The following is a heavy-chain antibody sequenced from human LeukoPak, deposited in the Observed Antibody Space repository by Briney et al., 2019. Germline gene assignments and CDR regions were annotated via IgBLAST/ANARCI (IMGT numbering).Heavy chain of an antibody. J-gene: IGHJ4*02. CDR1: GFTFSSYA. CDR3: AKHRFESGGYHSTD. D-gene: IGHD3-22*01. Sequence: GGSLRLSCAASGFTFSSYAMSWVRQAPGKGLAWVSTISGGSGSTYCADSVKGRFTISRDNSKNTLYLQMSSLRDEDTAVYYCAKHRFESGGYHSTDWGQGTLVTVSS. CDR2: ISGGSGST. V-gene: IGHV3-23*01.